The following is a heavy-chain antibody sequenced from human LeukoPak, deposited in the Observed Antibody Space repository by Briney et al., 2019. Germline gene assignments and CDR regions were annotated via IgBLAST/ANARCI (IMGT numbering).Heavy chain of an antibody. J-gene: IGHJ3*02. CDR3: ARWSVDSGVYAFDI. CDR1: GGSISSGSYY. D-gene: IGHD2-8*02. V-gene: IGHV4-61*02. CDR2: IYTSGST. Sequence: SETLSLTCTVSGGSISSGSYYWSWIRQPAGKGLEWIGRIYTSGSTNYNPSLKSRVTMSVDTSKNQFSLKLSSVTAADTAVYYCARWSVDSGVYAFDIWGQGTMVTVSS.